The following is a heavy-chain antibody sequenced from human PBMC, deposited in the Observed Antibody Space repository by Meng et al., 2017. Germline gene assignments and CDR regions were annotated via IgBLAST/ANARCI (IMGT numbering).Heavy chain of an antibody. Sequence: EGQLVESGGGLVTSGGSLRLSCTASGFTFRNYWMHWVRQAPGKGLVWVSRIKPDGTMTVYADSVKGRFTISRDNAKNTLYLQMNSLRSDDTAVYYCARSDWFDPWGQGTLVTVSS. CDR2: IKPDGTMT. V-gene: IGHV3-74*02. CDR1: GFTFRNYW. CDR3: ARSDWFDP. J-gene: IGHJ5*02.